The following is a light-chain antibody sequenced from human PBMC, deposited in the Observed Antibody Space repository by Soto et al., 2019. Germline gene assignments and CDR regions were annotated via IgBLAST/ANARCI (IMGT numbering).Light chain of an antibody. Sequence: DIQMTQSPSTLSASVGDRVTITCRASQSISSWLAWYQQKPGKAPKLLIYDAPSLESGVPSRFSGSGSGTEFTLTISSLQPDDLATYYCQQYNSYSPTFGQGTKVDIK. CDR1: QSISSW. CDR3: QQYNSYSPT. J-gene: IGKJ1*01. CDR2: DAP. V-gene: IGKV1-5*01.